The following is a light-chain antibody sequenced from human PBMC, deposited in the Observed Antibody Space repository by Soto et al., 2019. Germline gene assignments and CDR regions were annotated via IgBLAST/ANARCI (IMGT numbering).Light chain of an antibody. CDR3: SSYTRINTLRYV. CDR1: SSDVGGYNY. V-gene: IGLV2-14*03. Sequence: QSVLTQPASVSGSPGQSITISCTGTSSDVGGYNYVSWYQHHPGKAPKVMIYDVSNRPSGVSNRFSGSKSGNTASLTISGLRAEDEADYYCSSYTRINTLRYVFGTGTQLTVL. CDR2: DVS. J-gene: IGLJ1*01.